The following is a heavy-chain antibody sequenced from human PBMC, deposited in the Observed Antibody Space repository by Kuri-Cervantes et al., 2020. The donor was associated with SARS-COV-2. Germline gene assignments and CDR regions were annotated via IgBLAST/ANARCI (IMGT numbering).Heavy chain of an antibody. D-gene: IGHD6-13*01. CDR3: ARGDRTAAGIFDY. Sequence: GSLRLSCAVYGGSFSGYYWSWIRQPPGRGLEWIGEINHSGSTNYNPSLESRVTISVDTSKNQFSLKLSSVTAADTAVYYCARGDRTAAGIFDYWGQGTLVTVSS. V-gene: IGHV4-34*01. CDR2: INHSGST. CDR1: GGSFSGYY. J-gene: IGHJ4*02.